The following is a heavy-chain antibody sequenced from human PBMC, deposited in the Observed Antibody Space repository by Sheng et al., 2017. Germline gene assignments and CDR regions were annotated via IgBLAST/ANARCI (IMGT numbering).Heavy chain of an antibody. Sequence: QVQLVESGGGVVQPGRSLRLSCEASGFTFSDYAIHWVRQAPGKGLEWVAAISYDGSNKYYADSVKGRFTISRDNSKNTLYLQVNSLRTVDTALYYCTGYGDYFEFWGQGALVSVSS. CDR1: GFTFSDYA. CDR2: ISYDGSNK. J-gene: IGHJ4*02. CDR3: TGYGDYFEF. D-gene: IGHD4-17*01. V-gene: IGHV3-30*04.